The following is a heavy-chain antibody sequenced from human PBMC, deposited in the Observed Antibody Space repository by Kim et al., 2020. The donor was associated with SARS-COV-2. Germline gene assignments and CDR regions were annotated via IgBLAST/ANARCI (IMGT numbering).Heavy chain of an antibody. CDR3: ARGGPWFGELSHFDY. Sequence: SETLSLTCAVYGGSFSGYYWSWIRQPPGKGLEWIGEINHSGSTNYNPSLKSRVTISVDTSKNQFSLKLSSVTAADTAVYYCARGGPWFGELSHFDYWGQGTLVTVSS. CDR2: INHSGST. V-gene: IGHV4-34*01. CDR1: GGSFSGYY. D-gene: IGHD3-10*01. J-gene: IGHJ4*02.